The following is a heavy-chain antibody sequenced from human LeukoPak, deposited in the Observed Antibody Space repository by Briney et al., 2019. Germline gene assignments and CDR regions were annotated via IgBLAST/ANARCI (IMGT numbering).Heavy chain of an antibody. CDR3: TRGYGFFSYYGLDL. D-gene: IGHD3-3*01. CDR1: GFTFSNYD. CDR2: IDTAGAT. V-gene: IGHV3-13*01. J-gene: IGHJ6*02. Sequence: PGGSLRLSCAASGFTFSNYDFHWVRQTSGKGLEWVSAIDTAGATYYPGSIKGRFTISRENARNSSYLQMNNLRAGDTALYYCTRGYGFFSYYGLDLWGQGTTVIVSS.